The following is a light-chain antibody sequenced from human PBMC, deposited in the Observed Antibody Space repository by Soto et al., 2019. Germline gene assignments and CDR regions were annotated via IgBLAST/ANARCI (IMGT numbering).Light chain of an antibody. CDR2: GAS. Sequence: EIVLTQSPGTLSLSPGERATLSCRASQSVSSSYLAWYQQTPGQAPRLLIYGASSRATGIPDRFSGSGSGTDFTLTISRLEPEDFAVYYCQQYGSSRTWTFGKGTKVDSK. J-gene: IGKJ1*01. CDR3: QQYGSSRTWT. CDR1: QSVSSSY. V-gene: IGKV3-20*01.